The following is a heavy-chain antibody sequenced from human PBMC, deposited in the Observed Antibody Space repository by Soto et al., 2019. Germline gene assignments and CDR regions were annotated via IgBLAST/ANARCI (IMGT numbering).Heavy chain of an antibody. Sequence: GGSLRLSCAASGFTFDNYAMHWVRQAPGKGLEWVAGVSWNSDSMTYADSVKGRFTISRDNAKGSVYLQMNSLRAEDTAFYYCAKLDRSYSIGRFDLWGQGALVTVSS. CDR1: GFTFDNYA. D-gene: IGHD6-19*01. V-gene: IGHV3-9*01. J-gene: IGHJ5*02. CDR3: AKLDRSYSIGRFDL. CDR2: VSWNSDSM.